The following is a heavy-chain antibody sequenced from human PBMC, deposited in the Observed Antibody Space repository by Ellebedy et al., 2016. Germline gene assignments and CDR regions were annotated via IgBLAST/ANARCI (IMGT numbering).Heavy chain of an antibody. V-gene: IGHV1-18*01. J-gene: IGHJ2*01. Sequence: ASVKVSXXASGYTFTSYGISWVRQAPGQGLEWMGWISAYNGNTNYAQKLQGRVTMTTDTSTSTAYMELSSLRSEDTAVYYCARERYYYDSRDWYFDLWGRGTLVTVSS. CDR3: ARERYYYDSRDWYFDL. CDR2: ISAYNGNT. D-gene: IGHD3-22*01. CDR1: GYTFTSYG.